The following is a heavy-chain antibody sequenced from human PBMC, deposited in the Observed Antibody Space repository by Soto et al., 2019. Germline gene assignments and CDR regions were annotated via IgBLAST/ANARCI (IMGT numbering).Heavy chain of an antibody. CDR2: IYYSGST. J-gene: IGHJ6*03. D-gene: IGHD3-3*01. Sequence: QLQLQESGPGLVKPSETLSLTCTVSGGSISSSSYYWGWIRQPPGKGLEWIGSIYYSGSTYYNPSLQSRVNISVDTSKNQFSLQLSSVTAADTAVYYCASLSGDFWSGYYPGDYYYYYMDVWGKGTTVTVSS. CDR3: ASLSGDFWSGYYPGDYYYYYMDV. V-gene: IGHV4-39*01. CDR1: GGSISSSSYY.